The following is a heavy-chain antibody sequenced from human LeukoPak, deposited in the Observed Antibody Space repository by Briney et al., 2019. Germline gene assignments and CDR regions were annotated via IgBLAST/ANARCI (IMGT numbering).Heavy chain of an antibody. Sequence: SETLSLTCAVYGGSFSGYYLSWIRQPPGKGLEWIGEINHSGSTNYNPSLKSRVTISVDTSKNQFSLKPSSVTAADTAVYYCARGKGRRGPRNDYWGQGTLVTVSS. J-gene: IGHJ4*02. CDR1: GGSFSGYY. D-gene: IGHD3-10*01. CDR2: INHSGST. CDR3: ARGKGRRGPRNDY. V-gene: IGHV4-34*01.